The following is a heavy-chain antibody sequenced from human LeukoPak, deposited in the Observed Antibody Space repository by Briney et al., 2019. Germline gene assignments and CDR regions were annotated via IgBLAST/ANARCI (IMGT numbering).Heavy chain of an antibody. Sequence: SETLSLTCTVSGGPISSYYWSWIRQPPGKGLEWIGYIYYSGSTNYNPSLKSRVTISVDTSKNQFSLKLSSVTAADTAVYYCAREGWELAFDYWGQGTLVTVSS. V-gene: IGHV4-59*01. CDR2: IYYSGST. CDR1: GGPISSYY. D-gene: IGHD3-10*01. CDR3: AREGWELAFDY. J-gene: IGHJ4*02.